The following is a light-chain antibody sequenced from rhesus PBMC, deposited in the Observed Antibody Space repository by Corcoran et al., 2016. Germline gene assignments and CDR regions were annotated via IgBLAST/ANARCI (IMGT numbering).Light chain of an antibody. V-gene: IGKV1S9*01. J-gene: IGKJ2*01. CDR3: QQGYSYPYS. Sequence: DIQMTQSPSSLSASVGDRVTITCQASQSLSNYLNWYQQKPGKIPKLLIYRASSLQSGIPSRFSGRGSGTDFTLTISSLKPEDFATYYCQQGYSYPYSFSQGTKVEIK. CDR1: QSLSNY. CDR2: RAS.